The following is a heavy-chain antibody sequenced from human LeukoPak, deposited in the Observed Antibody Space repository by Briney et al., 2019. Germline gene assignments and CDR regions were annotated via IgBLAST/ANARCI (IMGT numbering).Heavy chain of an antibody. CDR3: ARRQTTGTTWWFDP. Sequence: GGSLRLSCAASGFTFSSYAMSWVRQAPGKGLEWVSAISGSGGSTYYADSVKGRFTISRDNAKNTLYLQMNSLSVEDTAVYYCARRQTTGTTWWFDPWGQGTLVTVSS. CDR2: ISGSGGST. V-gene: IGHV3-23*01. D-gene: IGHD1-1*01. CDR1: GFTFSSYA. J-gene: IGHJ5*02.